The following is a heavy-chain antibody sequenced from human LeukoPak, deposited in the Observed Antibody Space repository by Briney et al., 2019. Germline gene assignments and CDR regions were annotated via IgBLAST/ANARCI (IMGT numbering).Heavy chain of an antibody. CDR3: AKGGLRPWAFDI. Sequence: GGSLRLSCAASGFTFSSYAMSWVRQAPGKGLECVSTISGSGGSTYYADSVKGRFTISRDNSKNTLYLQMNSLRAEDTAVYYCAKGGLRPWAFDIWGQGTMVTVSS. D-gene: IGHD5-12*01. CDR1: GFTFSSYA. J-gene: IGHJ3*02. CDR2: ISGSGGST. V-gene: IGHV3-23*01.